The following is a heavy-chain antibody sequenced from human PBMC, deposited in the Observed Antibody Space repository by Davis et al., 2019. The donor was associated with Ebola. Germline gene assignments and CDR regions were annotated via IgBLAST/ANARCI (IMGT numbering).Heavy chain of an antibody. CDR1: GGSISSGGYY. CDR3: ARGPTILCTYYYYGMDV. CDR2: IYYSGST. Sequence: SETLSLTCTVSGGSISSGGYYWSWIRQHPGKGLEWIGYIYYSGSTYYNPSLKSRVTISVDTSKNQFSLKLSSVTAADTAVYYCARGPTILCTYYYYGMDVWGQGTTVTVSS. D-gene: IGHD3-3*01. J-gene: IGHJ6*02. V-gene: IGHV4-31*03.